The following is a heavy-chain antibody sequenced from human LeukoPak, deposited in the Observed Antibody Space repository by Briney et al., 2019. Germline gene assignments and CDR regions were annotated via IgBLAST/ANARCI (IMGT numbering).Heavy chain of an antibody. CDR3: ARALYGDYGPFYYYYMDV. D-gene: IGHD4-17*01. CDR1: GGSFSGYY. Sequence: SETLSLTCAVYGGSFSGYYWSWIRQPPGKGLEWIGEINHSGSTNYNPSLKSRVTISVDTSKNQFSLKLSSVTAADTAVYYCARALYGDYGPFYYYYMDVWGKGTTVTISS. CDR2: INHSGST. J-gene: IGHJ6*03. V-gene: IGHV4-34*01.